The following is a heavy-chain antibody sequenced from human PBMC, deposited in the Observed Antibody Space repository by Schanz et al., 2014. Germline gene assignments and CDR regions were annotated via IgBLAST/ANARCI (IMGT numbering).Heavy chain of an antibody. CDR1: GYIFASHG. D-gene: IGHD3-16*02. Sequence: QLMQSGSEVRKPGASAKVSCKASGYIFASHGMTWVRQAPGQGPELMGWINAHTGNTQYAQKFQGRVNMTRDTVTTTVHLELTSLRTDDTAIYYCARVHIATYRYNSPGAFDIWGQGTRVAVSS. J-gene: IGHJ3*02. CDR2: INAHTGNT. V-gene: IGHV1-18*01. CDR3: ARVHIATYRYNSPGAFDI.